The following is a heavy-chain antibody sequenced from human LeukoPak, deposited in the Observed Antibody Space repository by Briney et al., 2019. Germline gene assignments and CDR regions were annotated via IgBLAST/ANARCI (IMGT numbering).Heavy chain of an antibody. V-gene: IGHV4-4*07. CDR3: ARGRSSFNI. D-gene: IGHD6-19*01. J-gene: IGHJ3*02. CDR2: VHSSRGS. CDR1: GGSITNYY. Sequence: PSETLSLTCAVSGGSITNYYWSWIRQPAGKGLEWIGRVHSSRGSNYNPSPKSRVTMSVDTSKNQFSLKLTSVTAAVTAMYYCARGRSSFNIWGLGTMVTVSS.